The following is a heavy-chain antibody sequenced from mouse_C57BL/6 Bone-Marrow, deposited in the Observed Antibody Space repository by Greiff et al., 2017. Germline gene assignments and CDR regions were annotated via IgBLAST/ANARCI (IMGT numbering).Heavy chain of an antibody. J-gene: IGHJ1*03. Sequence: QVQLQQSGAELVKPGASVKMSCKASGYTFTSYWITWVKQRPGQGLEWIGDIYPGSGSTNYNEKFKSKATLTVDTSSSTAYMQLSSLTSEDSAVYYCANQYYYGSSTGYFDVWGTGTTVTVSS. V-gene: IGHV1-55*01. D-gene: IGHD1-1*01. CDR1: GYTFTSYW. CDR2: IYPGSGST. CDR3: ANQYYYGSSTGYFDV.